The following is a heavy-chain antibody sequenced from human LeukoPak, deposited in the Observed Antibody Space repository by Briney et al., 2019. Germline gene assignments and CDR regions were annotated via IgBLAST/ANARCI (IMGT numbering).Heavy chain of an antibody. CDR2: IYHSGST. J-gene: IGHJ1*01. CDR1: NYSISSGYY. CDR3: ARMVQSTDSSGLYLPEYFQH. D-gene: IGHD3-22*01. Sequence: SETLSLACTVSNYSISSGYYWGWIRQPPGEDLEWIGNIYHSGSTNYNPSLKSRVTILIDTSKNQFSLKLNSVTAADTAVYYCARMVQSTDSSGLYLPEYFQHWGQGTLITVSS. V-gene: IGHV4-38-2*02.